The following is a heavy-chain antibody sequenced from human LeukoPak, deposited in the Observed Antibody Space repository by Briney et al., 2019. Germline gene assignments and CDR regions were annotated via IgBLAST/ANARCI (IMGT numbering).Heavy chain of an antibody. J-gene: IGHJ3*02. Sequence: PSETLSLTCTVSGGSISSYYWSWIRQPPGKGLEWIGCIYYSGSTNYNPSLKSRVTISVDTSKNQFSLKLSSVTAADTAVYYCARAPHYDFWSGYYLIGAFDIWGQGTMVTVSS. V-gene: IGHV4-59*01. D-gene: IGHD3-3*01. CDR2: IYYSGST. CDR1: GGSISSYY. CDR3: ARAPHYDFWSGYYLIGAFDI.